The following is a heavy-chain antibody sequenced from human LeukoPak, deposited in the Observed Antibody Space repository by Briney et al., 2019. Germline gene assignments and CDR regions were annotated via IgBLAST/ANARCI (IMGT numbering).Heavy chain of an antibody. CDR2: ISSSSSTI. CDR1: GFTFSSYS. V-gene: IGHV3-48*01. CDR3: ARDFGWSLSDAFDI. J-gene: IGHJ3*02. Sequence: PGGSLRLSCAGSGFTFSSYSMNWVRQAPGKGLERVSYISSSSSTIYYADSVKGRFTISRDNAKNSLYLQMNSLRAEDTAVYYCARDFGWSLSDAFDIWGQGTMVTVSS. D-gene: IGHD2-15*01.